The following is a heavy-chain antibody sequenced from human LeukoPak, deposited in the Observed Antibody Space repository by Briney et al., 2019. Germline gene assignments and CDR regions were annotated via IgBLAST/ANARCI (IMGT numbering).Heavy chain of an antibody. D-gene: IGHD2-21*02. CDR3: AKAARSDSTDY. J-gene: IGHJ4*02. V-gene: IGHV3-23*01. CDR2: ISGTGGST. CDR1: GFTFSSHV. Sequence: GGSLRLSCAASGFTFSSHVMSWVRQAPGKGLEWVSTISGTGGSTYYADSVKGRFTISRDDSKNTLYLQINSLRAEDTAVYYCAKAARSDSTDYWGQGTLVTVSP.